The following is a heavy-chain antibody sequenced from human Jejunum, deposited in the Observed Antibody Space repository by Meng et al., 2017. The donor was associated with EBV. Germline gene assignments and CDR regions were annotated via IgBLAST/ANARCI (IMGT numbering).Heavy chain of an antibody. CDR1: GDSIDSRSW. V-gene: IGHV4-4*02. Sequence: VQRRVSGQVWVKPSGTLSRTCPVSGDSIDSRSWWSWVRQSPERGLEWIGEIYYSGSTNYNPSLKSRVTILVDRSENHFSLHLSSVTAADTAVYYCVRGGDYCLVYWGQGTLVTVSS. CDR3: VRGGDYCLVY. CDR2: IYYSGST. J-gene: IGHJ4*02. D-gene: IGHD2-21*02.